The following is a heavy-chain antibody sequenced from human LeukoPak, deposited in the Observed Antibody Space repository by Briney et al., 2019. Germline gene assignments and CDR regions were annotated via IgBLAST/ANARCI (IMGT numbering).Heavy chain of an antibody. CDR3: AKDGVTDYYGSGSYTDYYYMDV. CDR1: GFTFSSYA. D-gene: IGHD3-10*01. V-gene: IGHV3-23*01. Sequence: GGSLRLSCAASGFTFSSYAMSWVRQAPGKGLEWVSAIRCNGGGTYYADSVKGRFTISRDNSKNTLYLQMNSLRHEDTAVYYYAKDGVTDYYGSGSYTDYYYMDVWGKGTTVTVSS. CDR2: IRCNGGGT. J-gene: IGHJ6*03.